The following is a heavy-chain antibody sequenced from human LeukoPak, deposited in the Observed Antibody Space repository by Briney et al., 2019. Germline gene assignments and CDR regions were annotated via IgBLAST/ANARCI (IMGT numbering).Heavy chain of an antibody. CDR1: GFTFSSYG. Sequence: GSLRLSCAASGFTFSSYGMHWVRQAPGKGLEWVAVTWYDGSNKYYADSVKGRFTISRDNSKSTLYLQMNSLRAEDTAVYYCARAVVGATTDYFDYWGQGTLVTVSS. V-gene: IGHV3-33*01. J-gene: IGHJ4*02. CDR3: ARAVVGATTDYFDY. D-gene: IGHD1-26*01. CDR2: TWYDGSNK.